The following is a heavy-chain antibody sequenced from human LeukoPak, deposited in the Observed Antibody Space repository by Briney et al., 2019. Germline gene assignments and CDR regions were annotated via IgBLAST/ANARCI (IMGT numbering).Heavy chain of an antibody. D-gene: IGHD5-18*01. V-gene: IGHV4-39*07. CDR3: ARQGYSYGSIHYYYYMDV. CDR1: GGSISSSSYY. Sequence: SETLSLTCTVSGGSISSSSYYWGWIRQPPGKGLEWIGSIYYSGSTYYGPSLRSRVTISVDTSKNQFSLKLSSVTAADTAMYYCARQGYSYGSIHYYYYMDVWGKGTTVTVSS. J-gene: IGHJ6*03. CDR2: IYYSGST.